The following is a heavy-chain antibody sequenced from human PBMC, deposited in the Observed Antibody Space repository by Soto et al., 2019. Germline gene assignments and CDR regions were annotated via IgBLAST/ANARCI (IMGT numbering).Heavy chain of an antibody. Sequence: PSETLSLTCTVSGGSISSGDYSWSWIRQPPGKGLEWIGEINHSGSTNYNPSLKSRVTISVDTSKNQFSLKLSSVTAADTAVYYCARPKRTYYYGSGSRSGMDVWGQGTTVTVSS. J-gene: IGHJ6*02. V-gene: IGHV4-30-2*01. CDR3: ARPKRTYYYGSGSRSGMDV. CDR1: GGSISSGDYS. CDR2: INHSGST. D-gene: IGHD3-10*01.